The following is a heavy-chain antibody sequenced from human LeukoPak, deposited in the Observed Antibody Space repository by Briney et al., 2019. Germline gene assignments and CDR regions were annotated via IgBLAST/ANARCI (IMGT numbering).Heavy chain of an antibody. J-gene: IGHJ6*02. D-gene: IGHD5-18*01. CDR3: ARDLGAGYSYGDEAGMDV. V-gene: IGHV1-18*01. CDR2: ISAYNGNT. Sequence: GASVKVSCKASGYTFTSYGISWVRQAPGQGLEWMGWISAYNGNTNYAQKLQGRVTMTTDTSTSTAYMELRSLRSDDTAVYYCARDLGAGYSYGDEAGMDVWGQGTTVTVSS. CDR1: GYTFTSYG.